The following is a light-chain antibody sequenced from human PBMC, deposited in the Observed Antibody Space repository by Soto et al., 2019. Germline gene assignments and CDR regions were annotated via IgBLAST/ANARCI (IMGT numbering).Light chain of an antibody. CDR3: SSYTSRNAEV. V-gene: IGLV2-14*03. Sequence: QSVLTQPASVSGSPGQSITISCTGTSNDVGGYNYVSWYQHHPGKAPKLIICDVTDRPSGISYRFSASKSGNTASLTISGLQAEDEADYYCSSYTSRNAEVFGTGTKVTV. CDR1: SNDVGGYNY. J-gene: IGLJ1*01. CDR2: DVT.